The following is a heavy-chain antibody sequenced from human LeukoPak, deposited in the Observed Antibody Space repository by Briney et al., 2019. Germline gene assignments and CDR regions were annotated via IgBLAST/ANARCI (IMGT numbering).Heavy chain of an antibody. CDR1: GGSFSGYY. Sequence: SETLSLTCAVYGGSFSGYYWSWIRQPPGKGLEWIGEINQSGSTKYNPSFESRVTISVDTSKNQLSLKLSSVTAADTAVYYCARGHGSGSYFAWFDPGARETWSPSLQ. V-gene: IGHV4-34*01. CDR3: ARGHGSGSYFAWFDP. J-gene: IGHJ5*02. CDR2: INQSGST. D-gene: IGHD3-10*01.